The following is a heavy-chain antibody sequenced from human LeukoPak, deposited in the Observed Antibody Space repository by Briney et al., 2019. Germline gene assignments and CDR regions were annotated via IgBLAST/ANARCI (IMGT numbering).Heavy chain of an antibody. CDR1: GFTFSSYS. Sequence: GGSLRLSCAASGFTFSSYSMNWVRQAPGKGLEWVSSISSSSSYIYYADSVKGRFTISRDNAKNSLYLQMNSLRAEDTAVYYCAKGSNYYGSGNFDYWGQGTLVTVSS. CDR2: ISSSSSYI. J-gene: IGHJ4*02. V-gene: IGHV3-21*01. D-gene: IGHD3-10*01. CDR3: AKGSNYYGSGNFDY.